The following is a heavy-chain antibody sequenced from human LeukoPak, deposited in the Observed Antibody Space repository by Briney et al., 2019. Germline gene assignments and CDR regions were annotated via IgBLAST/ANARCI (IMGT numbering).Heavy chain of an antibody. D-gene: IGHD3-22*01. Sequence: KASQTLSLTRTVSGGSISSGDYYWSWIRQPPGKGLEWIAYMYYSGSTYYNPSLKSRVTMSADTSKNQFSLKLSSVTAADTAVYYCARPYYYDSRIDPWGQGTLVTVTS. V-gene: IGHV4-30-4*01. CDR1: GGSISSGDYY. J-gene: IGHJ5*02. CDR2: MYYSGST. CDR3: ARPYYYDSRIDP.